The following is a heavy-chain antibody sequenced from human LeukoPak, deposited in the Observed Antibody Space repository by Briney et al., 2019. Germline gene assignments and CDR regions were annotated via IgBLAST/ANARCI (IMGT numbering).Heavy chain of an antibody. CDR1: GGSISSYY. CDR3: ASSVLRYFDWLSNYYYYMDV. D-gene: IGHD3-9*01. J-gene: IGHJ6*03. V-gene: IGHV4-4*07. Sequence: SETLSLTCTVSGGSISSYYWSWIRQPAGKGLEWIGRIYTSGSTNYNPSLKSRVTISVDTSKNQFSLKLSSVTAADTAVYYCASSVLRYFDWLSNYYYYMDVWGKGTTVTISS. CDR2: IYTSGST.